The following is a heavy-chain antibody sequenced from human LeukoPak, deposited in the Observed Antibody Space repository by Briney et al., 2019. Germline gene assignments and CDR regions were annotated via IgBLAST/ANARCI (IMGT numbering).Heavy chain of an antibody. CDR2: INQHGGEK. D-gene: IGHD2-2*01. CDR1: GFTFSTYW. Sequence: PGGSLRLSCAASGFTFSTYWMTWVRQAPGKGLEWVANINQHGGEKYYVDSVKGRFTISRDNAKNSLYLQMNSLRAEDTAVYHCATGRSCTTCCLPDYWGQGTLVTVSS. V-gene: IGHV3-7*01. CDR3: ATGRSCTTCCLPDY. J-gene: IGHJ4*02.